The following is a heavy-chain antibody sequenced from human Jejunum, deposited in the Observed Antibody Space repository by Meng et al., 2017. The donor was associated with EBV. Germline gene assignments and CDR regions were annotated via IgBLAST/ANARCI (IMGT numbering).Heavy chain of an antibody. D-gene: IGHD2-8*02. J-gene: IGHJ4*02. CDR2: ISSGGTTI. V-gene: IGHV3-11*01. Sequence: VDWGGSGGGLVKPGGSLRLSCEVSGFTFSDYSMSWMRQAPGKGLEWVSYISSGGTTIYYADSEKGRFTISRDNGKNSLYLEMNSLRADDTAMYYCASPPGGGTGGYWGQGTLVTVSS. CDR3: ASPPGGGTGGY. CDR1: GFTFSDYS.